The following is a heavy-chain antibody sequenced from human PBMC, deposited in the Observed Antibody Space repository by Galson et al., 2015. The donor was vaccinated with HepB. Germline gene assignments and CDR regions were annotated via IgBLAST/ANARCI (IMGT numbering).Heavy chain of an antibody. Sequence: SVKVSCKASGYTFSNYGITWVRQAPGQGLEWMGWISAYNGNTNYAQKLQCRVTISVDTSKNQFSLKLTSVTAADSAVYYCARLSRGSGWYGGFDNWGQGTLVTVSS. V-gene: IGHV1-18*04. D-gene: IGHD6-19*01. CDR1: GYTFSNYG. CDR2: ISAYNGNT. J-gene: IGHJ4*02. CDR3: ARLSRGSGWYGGFDN.